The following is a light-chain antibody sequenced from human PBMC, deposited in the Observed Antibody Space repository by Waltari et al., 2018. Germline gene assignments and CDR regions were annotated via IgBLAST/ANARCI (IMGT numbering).Light chain of an antibody. CDR3: LQYGSSPRT. CDR2: GAS. V-gene: IGKV3-20*01. Sequence: EIVLTQSPDTLSLSPGERATLSCRASQSVSSNFLAWYQQRPGQASRLLIYGASSRATGIPDRCSGSGSGTDFTLTISSLEPEDVAVYYCLQYGSSPRTFGHGARVEIK. CDR1: QSVSSNF. J-gene: IGKJ1*01.